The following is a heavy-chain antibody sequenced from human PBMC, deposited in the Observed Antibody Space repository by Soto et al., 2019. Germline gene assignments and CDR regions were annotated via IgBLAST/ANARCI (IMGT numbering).Heavy chain of an antibody. CDR1: GFTFTSSA. D-gene: IGHD3-16*01. J-gene: IGHJ4*02. CDR3: ALGRGRPATFDY. V-gene: IGHV1-58*01. CDR2: IVVGSGNT. Sequence: SVKVSCKASGFTFTSSAVQWVRQARGQRLEWIGWIVVGSGNTNYAQKFQERVTITTDMSTSTAYMELRSLRSEDTAVYYCALGRGRPATFDYWGQGTLVTVSS.